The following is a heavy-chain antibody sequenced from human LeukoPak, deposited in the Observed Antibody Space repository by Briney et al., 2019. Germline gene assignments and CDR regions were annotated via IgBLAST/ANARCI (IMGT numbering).Heavy chain of an antibody. D-gene: IGHD4-17*01. J-gene: IGHJ4*02. CDR1: GFTFSSYA. Sequence: GGSLRLSCAASGFTFSSYAMSWVRQAPGKGLEWVSAISGSGGSTYYADSVKGRFTISRDNSKNTLYLQMSSLRAEDTAVYYCAKDGDYGDYWYYFDYWGQGTLVTVSS. V-gene: IGHV3-23*01. CDR2: ISGSGGST. CDR3: AKDGDYGDYWYYFDY.